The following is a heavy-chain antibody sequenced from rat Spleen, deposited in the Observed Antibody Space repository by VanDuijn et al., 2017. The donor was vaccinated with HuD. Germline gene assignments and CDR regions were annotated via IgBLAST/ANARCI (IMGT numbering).Heavy chain of an antibody. CDR2: ISFDGGRN. V-gene: IGHV5-7*01. CDR1: GFTFSDYY. CDR3: ARRHYGYTDYFDY. Sequence: EVQLVESGGGLVQPGRSLKLSCAASGFTFSDYYMAWVRQAPTKGLEWVATISFDGGRNFYRDSVKGRFTVSRENAKSTLYLLMDSLRSEDTATYYCARRHYGYTDYFDYWGQGVMVTVSS. J-gene: IGHJ2*01. D-gene: IGHD1-9*01.